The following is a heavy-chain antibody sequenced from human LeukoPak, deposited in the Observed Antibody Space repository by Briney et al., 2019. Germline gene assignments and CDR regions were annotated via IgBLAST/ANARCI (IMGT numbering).Heavy chain of an antibody. Sequence: SETLSLTCTVSGGSISSSSYYWGWIRQPPGKGLEWIGSIYYSGSTYYNPSLKSRVTISVDTSKNQFSLKLSSVTAADTAVYYCARPTQGYDSSSYDAFDIWGQGTMVTVSS. CDR1: GGSISSSSYY. CDR2: IYYSGST. V-gene: IGHV4-39*01. D-gene: IGHD3-22*01. J-gene: IGHJ3*02. CDR3: ARPTQGYDSSSYDAFDI.